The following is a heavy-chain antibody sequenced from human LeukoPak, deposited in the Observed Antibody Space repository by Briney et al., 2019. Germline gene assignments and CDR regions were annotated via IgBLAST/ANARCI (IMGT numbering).Heavy chain of an antibody. Sequence: GGSLRLSCAASGFTFSSHSMNWVRQAPGKGLEWVSSISSSSSYIYYADSVNGRFTISRDNAKNSLYLQMSSLRAEDTAVYYCARDSSSTQQLWFVYWGQGTLVTVSS. V-gene: IGHV3-21*01. J-gene: IGHJ4*02. CDR1: GFTFSSHS. CDR2: ISSSSSYI. CDR3: ARDSSSTQQLWFVY. D-gene: IGHD5-18*01.